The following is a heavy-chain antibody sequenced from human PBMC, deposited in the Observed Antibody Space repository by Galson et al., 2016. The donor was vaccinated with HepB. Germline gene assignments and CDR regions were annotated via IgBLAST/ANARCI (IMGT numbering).Heavy chain of an antibody. CDR2: LYWDDDK. CDR3: AQRAVYYAMDV. CDR1: GFSLNTRGVG. V-gene: IGHV2-5*02. Sequence: PALVKPTQTLTLTCTFSGFSLNTRGVGVGWIRQPPGKALEWLAVLYWDDDKRYSPSLKSRLTITKDTSKNQVVLAMTNMDPVDTAAYYCAQRAVYYAMDVWGQGTTVTVSS. J-gene: IGHJ6*02.